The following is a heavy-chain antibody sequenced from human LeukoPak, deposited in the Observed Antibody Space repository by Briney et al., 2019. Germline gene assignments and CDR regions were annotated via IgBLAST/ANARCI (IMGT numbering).Heavy chain of an antibody. CDR1: GFTFSYYE. D-gene: IGHD3-10*01. V-gene: IGHV3-23*01. CDR3: AKDGHGVSGFDY. Sequence: GGSLRLSCAASGFTFSYYEMNWVRQAPGKGLEWVSAISGSGGSTYYADSVKGRLTISRDNSKNTLYLQMNSLRDEDTAVYYCAKDGHGVSGFDYWGQGTLVTVSS. CDR2: ISGSGGST. J-gene: IGHJ4*02.